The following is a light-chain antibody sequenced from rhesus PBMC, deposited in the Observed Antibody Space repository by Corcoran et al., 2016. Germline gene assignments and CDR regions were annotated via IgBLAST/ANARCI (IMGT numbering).Light chain of an antibody. J-gene: IGKJ4*01. CDR3: QQHNSHPLT. CDR2: AAS. Sequence: DIQMTQSPSSLSASVGDRVTITCRASQTISSYLAWYQQKPGKVPKLLIYAASRLESGVPSRFSGSGSGTEFTLTSSSLQPEDFATYYCQQHNSHPLTFGGGTKVEIK. V-gene: IGKV1-44*02. CDR1: QTISSY.